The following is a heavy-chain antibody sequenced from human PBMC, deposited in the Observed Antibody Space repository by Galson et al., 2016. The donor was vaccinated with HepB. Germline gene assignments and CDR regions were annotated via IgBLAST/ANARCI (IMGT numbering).Heavy chain of an antibody. V-gene: IGHV3-7*01. CDR3: ARDTGWNNLQY. CDR2: IKEDGSEK. Sequence: SLRLSCAASGFIFSDYWMTWVRQAPGKGLEWVAIIKEDGSEKYHVESVKGRFSISRDNAKNTLYLQMPSLRAEDTALYYCARDTGWNNLQYWGHGSLVTVSS. CDR1: GFIFSDYW. J-gene: IGHJ4*01. D-gene: IGHD1/OR15-1a*01.